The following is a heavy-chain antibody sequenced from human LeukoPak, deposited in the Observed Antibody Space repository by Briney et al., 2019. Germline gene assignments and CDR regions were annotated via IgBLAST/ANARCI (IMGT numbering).Heavy chain of an antibody. CDR1: GYTFTGYH. CDR2: INPNSGGT. CDR3: ARDRPGYSSWFDP. V-gene: IGHV1-2*02. D-gene: IGHD6-19*01. J-gene: IGHJ5*02. Sequence: ASVKVFCKASGYTFTGYHMHWVRQAPGQGLEWMGWINPNSGGTNCAQKFQGRVTMTRDTSISTAYMELSSLRSDDTAVYYCARDRPGYSSWFDPWGQGTQVTVSS.